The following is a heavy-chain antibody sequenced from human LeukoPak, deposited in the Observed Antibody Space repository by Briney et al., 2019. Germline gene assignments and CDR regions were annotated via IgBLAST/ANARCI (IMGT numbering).Heavy chain of an antibody. V-gene: IGHV1-24*01. CDR1: GYTLTELS. CDR2: FDPEDGET. D-gene: IGHD6-13*01. J-gene: IGHJ4*02. Sequence: ASVKASCKVSGYTLTELSMHWVRQAPGKGLEWMGGFDPEDGETIYAQKFQGRVTITTDESTSTAYMELSSLRSEDTAVYYCARSRSKYSSSWYDYWGQGTLVTVSS. CDR3: ARSRSKYSSSWYDY.